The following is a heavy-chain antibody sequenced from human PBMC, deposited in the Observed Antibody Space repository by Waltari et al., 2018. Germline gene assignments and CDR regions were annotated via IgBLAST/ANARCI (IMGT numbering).Heavy chain of an antibody. J-gene: IGHJ6*03. Sequence: VQLQESGPGLVKPSETLSLTCTVSGGSISTYYWSWIRQPAGKGLEWIGRIYATGSTNYNPSLKSRVTMSVDTSKNPFSLKLSSVTAADTAVYYCARLPYNNIYFYYYMDVWGKGTTVTVSS. CDR1: GGSISTYY. D-gene: IGHD3-10*01. CDR2: IYATGST. V-gene: IGHV4-4*07. CDR3: ARLPYNNIYFYYYMDV.